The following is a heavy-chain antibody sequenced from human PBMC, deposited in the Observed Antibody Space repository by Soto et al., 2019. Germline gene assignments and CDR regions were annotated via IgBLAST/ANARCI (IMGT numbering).Heavy chain of an antibody. CDR2: IYYSGST. D-gene: IGHD6-6*01. CDR3: ARERPDGARLDP. J-gene: IGHJ5*02. CDR1: GGSISSGDYY. V-gene: IGHV4-30-4*01. Sequence: SETLSLTCTFSGGSISSGDYYWSWIRQPPGKGLEWIGYIYYSGSTYYNPSLKSRVTISVDTSKNQFSLKLSSVTAADTAVYYCARERPDGARLDPWGQGTLVTVSS.